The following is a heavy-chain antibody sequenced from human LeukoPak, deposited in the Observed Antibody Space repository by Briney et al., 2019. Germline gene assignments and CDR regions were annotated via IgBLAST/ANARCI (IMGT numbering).Heavy chain of an antibody. Sequence: ASVKVSCKPSVGTFIIYAISWVRQAPGQGLEWMARIIPILGIANSTQKFQGRVTITADKSTSTAYMEMSSRRSEDTAVYYCARGVTMVRGVPTSANWFDPWGQGTLVTVSS. CDR1: VGTFIIYA. CDR2: IIPILGIA. J-gene: IGHJ5*02. CDR3: ARGVTMVRGVPTSANWFDP. D-gene: IGHD3-10*01. V-gene: IGHV1-69*10.